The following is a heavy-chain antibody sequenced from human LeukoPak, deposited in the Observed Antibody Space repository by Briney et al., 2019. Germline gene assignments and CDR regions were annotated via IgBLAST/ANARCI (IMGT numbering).Heavy chain of an antibody. J-gene: IGHJ4*02. Sequence: GGSLRLSCGASGFTFSSFGMHWLRQAPGKGLEWVAIIWYDGSDKYYSDSVKGRFTISRDNSKNTLYLQMSSLRAEDTAVYYGAKDWGTTGTTGWLCDYWRRGTPVSVRS. CDR3: AKDWGTTGTTGWLCDY. V-gene: IGHV3-33*06. CDR2: IWYDGSDK. CDR1: GFTFSSFG. D-gene: IGHD1-1*01.